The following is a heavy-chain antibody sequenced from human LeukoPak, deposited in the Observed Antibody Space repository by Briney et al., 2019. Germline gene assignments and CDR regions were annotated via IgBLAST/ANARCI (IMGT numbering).Heavy chain of an antibody. Sequence: GGSLRLSCAASGFTFSTYSMNWVRQAPGKGLEWVSYISSSSNTIYYADSVKGRFTISRDNAKNSLYLQMNSLRAEDTAVYYCARVGLTVTADYWGQGTLVTVSP. V-gene: IGHV3-48*01. CDR3: ARVGLTVTADY. CDR2: ISSSSNTI. J-gene: IGHJ4*02. CDR1: GFTFSTYS. D-gene: IGHD2-21*02.